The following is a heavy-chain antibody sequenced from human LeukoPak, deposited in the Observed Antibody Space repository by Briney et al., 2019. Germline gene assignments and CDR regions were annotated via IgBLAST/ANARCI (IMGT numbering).Heavy chain of an antibody. J-gene: IGHJ4*02. CDR3: ARKRKGAYDFDC. CDR2: IYSSGST. Sequence: EPSETLSLTCTVSGGSISGYYWSWVRQPAGEGLEWIGRIYSSGSTNYNPSLKSRVSMSVDTSNNQFSLNLSPVTAADTAVYYCARKRKGAYDFDCWGQGTLVTVSS. CDR1: GGSISGYY. V-gene: IGHV4-4*07. D-gene: IGHD3-16*01.